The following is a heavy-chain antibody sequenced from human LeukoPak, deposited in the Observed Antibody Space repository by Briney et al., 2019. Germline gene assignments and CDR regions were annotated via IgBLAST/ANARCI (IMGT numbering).Heavy chain of an antibody. V-gene: IGHV1-2*02. J-gene: IGHJ5*02. CDR3: ARTATPKDWFDP. CDR1: GYTFTGYY. CDR2: INPNSGGT. Sequence: ASVKGSCTASGYTFTGYYMHWVRQAPGQGLEWMGWINPNSGGTNYAQKFQGRVTMTRDTSISTAYMELSRLRSDDTAVYYCARTATPKDWFDPWGQGTLVTVSS.